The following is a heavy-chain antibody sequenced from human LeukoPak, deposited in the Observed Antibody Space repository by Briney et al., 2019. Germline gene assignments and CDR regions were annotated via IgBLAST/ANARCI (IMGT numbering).Heavy chain of an antibody. CDR2: ISSSSSYI. J-gene: IGHJ4*02. Sequence: GGSLRLSCAASGFTFSSYSMNWVRQAPGKGLEWVSSISSSSSYIYYADSVKGRFTISRDNAKNSLYLQMNSLRAEDTAVYYCARRKQVDWYVDYWGQGTLVTVPS. V-gene: IGHV3-21*01. CDR3: ARRKQVDWYVDY. CDR1: GFTFSSYS. D-gene: IGHD3-9*01.